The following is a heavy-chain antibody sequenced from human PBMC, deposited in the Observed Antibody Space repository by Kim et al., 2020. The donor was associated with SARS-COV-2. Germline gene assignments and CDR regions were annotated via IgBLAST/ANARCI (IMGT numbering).Heavy chain of an antibody. V-gene: IGHV3-30*04. CDR3: ARGFESTVTTSCDY. D-gene: IGHD4-17*01. Sequence: GGSLRLSCAASGFTFSSYAMHWVRQAPGKGLEWVAVISYDGSNKYYADSVKGRFTISRDNSKNTLYLQMNSLRAEDTAVYYCARGFESTVTTSCDYWGQG. CDR2: ISYDGSNK. J-gene: IGHJ4*02. CDR1: GFTFSSYA.